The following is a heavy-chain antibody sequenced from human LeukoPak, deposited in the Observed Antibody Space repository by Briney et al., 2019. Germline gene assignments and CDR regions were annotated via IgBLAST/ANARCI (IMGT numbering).Heavy chain of an antibody. Sequence: GGSLRLSCAASGFTFSDYSMNWIRQAPGKGMEWDSYISRGGNTIYYADSVKGRFTISRDNAKNSLYLQMNSLRAEDTAIYYCARDDYSGSYHYWGQGTLVTVSS. CDR3: ARDDYSGSYHY. CDR2: ISRGGNTI. CDR1: GFTFSDYS. V-gene: IGHV3-11*04. J-gene: IGHJ4*02. D-gene: IGHD1-26*01.